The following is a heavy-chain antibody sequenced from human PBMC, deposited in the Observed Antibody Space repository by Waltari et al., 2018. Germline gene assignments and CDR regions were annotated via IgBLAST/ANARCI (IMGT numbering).Heavy chain of an antibody. CDR1: GFPFTKYW. CDR3: ARDVQGRSTQYNWFGP. Sequence: EGQLVESGGGLVQPGGSLRLSCVASGFPFTKYWMSWVRQAPGKGPEWVANIKQDGSETYYVDSVKGRFTISRDNAKSSLYLQMNSLRAEDTAVYYCARDVQGRSTQYNWFGPWGQGTLVTVSS. CDR2: IKQDGSET. D-gene: IGHD2-2*01. V-gene: IGHV3-7*03. J-gene: IGHJ5*02.